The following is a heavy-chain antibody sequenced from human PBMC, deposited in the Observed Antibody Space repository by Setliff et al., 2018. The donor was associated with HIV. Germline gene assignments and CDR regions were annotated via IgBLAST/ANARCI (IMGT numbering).Heavy chain of an antibody. J-gene: IGHJ2*01. D-gene: IGHD7-27*01. V-gene: IGHV4-34*01. CDR1: GGSFSGYS. CDR3: ARGPPRWGEAISWYFDL. Sequence: PSETLSLTCGVYGGSFSGYSWSWIRQPPGKGLEWIGEMTDSGSTNYTPSLKSRATISVDTSKNQFSLKLSSVTAADTAVYYCARGPPRWGEAISWYFDLWGRGTLVTVSS. CDR2: MTDSGST.